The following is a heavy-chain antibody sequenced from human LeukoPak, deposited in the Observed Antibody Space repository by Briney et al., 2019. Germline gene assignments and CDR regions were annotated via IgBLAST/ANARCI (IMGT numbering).Heavy chain of an antibody. D-gene: IGHD6-13*01. CDR2: KKQDGSEK. J-gene: IGHJ3*02. V-gene: IGHV3-7*04. CDR3: ARDWQWQQLDGDAFDI. CDR1: GFTFSGYW. Sequence: GGSLRLSCAASGFTFSGYWMSWVRQAPGKGLEWVANKKQDGSEKYYVDSVKGRFTISRDNAKNSLFLQMNSLRAEDTAVYYCARDWQWQQLDGDAFDIWGQGTMVTVSS.